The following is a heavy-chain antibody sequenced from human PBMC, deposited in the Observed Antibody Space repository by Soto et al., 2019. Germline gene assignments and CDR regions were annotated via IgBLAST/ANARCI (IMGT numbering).Heavy chain of an antibody. Sequence: ASVKVSCKASGHTFTTYHINWVRQATGQGLEWMGWVNPDRGNTDYAQKFQGRVTMTRNTSISTVYLELNSLRSEDTAVYYCARGGYGSSWYYWGQGTLVTVSS. J-gene: IGHJ4*02. CDR3: ARGGYGSSWYY. D-gene: IGHD6-13*01. CDR1: GHTFTTYH. CDR2: VNPDRGNT. V-gene: IGHV1-8*01.